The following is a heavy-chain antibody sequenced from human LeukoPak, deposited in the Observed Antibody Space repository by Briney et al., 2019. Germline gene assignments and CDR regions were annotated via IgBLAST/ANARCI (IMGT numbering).Heavy chain of an antibody. CDR1: GYTFTSYG. CDR3: AREHSGSYGEESGAFDI. CDR2: ISAYNGNT. J-gene: IGHJ3*02. V-gene: IGHV1-18*01. D-gene: IGHD1-26*01. Sequence: ASVKVFCEASGYTFTSYGISWVRQAPGQGLEWMGWISAYNGNTNYAQKLQGRVTMTTDTSTSTAYMELRSLRSDDAAVYYCAREHSGSYGEESGAFDIWGQGTMVTVSS.